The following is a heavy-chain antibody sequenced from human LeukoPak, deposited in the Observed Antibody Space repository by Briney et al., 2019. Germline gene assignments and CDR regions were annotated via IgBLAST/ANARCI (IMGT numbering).Heavy chain of an antibody. V-gene: IGHV4-34*01. D-gene: IGHD2-2*01. CDR1: GGSISSYY. Sequence: SETLSLTCTVSGGSISSYYWSWIRQPPGKGLEWIGEINHSGRTNYNPSLKSRVTISVDTSKNQFSLKLSSVTAADTAVYYCARAYHNWYFDLWSRGTLVTVSS. CDR2: INHSGRT. J-gene: IGHJ2*01. CDR3: ARAYHNWYFDL.